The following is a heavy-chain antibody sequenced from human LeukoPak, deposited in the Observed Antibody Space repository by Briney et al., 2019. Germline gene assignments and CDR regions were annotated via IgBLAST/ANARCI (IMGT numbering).Heavy chain of an antibody. CDR2: MNPNSGNT. J-gene: IGHJ6*03. Sequence: ASVKVSCKASGGTFSSYAINWVRQATGQGLEWMGWMNPNSGNTGYAQKFQGRVTITRNTSISTAYMELSSLRSEDTAVYYCARGLPYSSSRANMDVWGKGTTVTVSS. D-gene: IGHD6-6*01. CDR3: ARGLPYSSSRANMDV. V-gene: IGHV1-8*03. CDR1: GGTFSSYA.